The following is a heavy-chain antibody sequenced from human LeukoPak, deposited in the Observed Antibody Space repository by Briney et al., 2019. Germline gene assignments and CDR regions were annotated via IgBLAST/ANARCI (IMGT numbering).Heavy chain of an antibody. V-gene: IGHV3-33*01. Sequence: TGGSLRLSCAASGFTFSRYGMHWVRQGPGKGLEWVAVIWYDGSKKYYADSVKGRFTISRDNSKNTLYLQMNSLRAEDTAVYYRARDLRLGYYDSSFPDYWGQGTLVTVSS. CDR3: ARDLRLGYYDSSFPDY. CDR1: GFTFSRYG. D-gene: IGHD3-22*01. CDR2: IWYDGSKK. J-gene: IGHJ4*02.